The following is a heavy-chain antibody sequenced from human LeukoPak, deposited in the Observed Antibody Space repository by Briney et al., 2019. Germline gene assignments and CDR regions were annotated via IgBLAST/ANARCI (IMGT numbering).Heavy chain of an antibody. CDR2: IYHSGST. J-gene: IGHJ5*02. D-gene: IGHD1-26*01. CDR3: ARDWASGGATRIYNWFDP. CDR1: GGSISSGGYY. V-gene: IGHV4-30-2*01. Sequence: SETLSLTCTVSGGSISSGGYYWSWIRQPPGKGLEWIGYIYHSGSTYYNPSLKSRVTISVDRSKNQFSLKLSSVTAADTAVYYCARDWASGGATRIYNWFDPWGQGTLVTVSS.